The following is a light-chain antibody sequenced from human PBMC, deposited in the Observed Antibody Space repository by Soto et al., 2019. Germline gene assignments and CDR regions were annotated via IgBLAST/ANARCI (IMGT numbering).Light chain of an antibody. J-gene: IGLJ2*01. V-gene: IGLV1-40*01. CDR2: GNS. CDR1: SSNIGAGYD. CDR3: RSYDSSLSVV. Sequence: QSVLTQPPSVSGAPGQRVTISCTGSSSNIGAGYDVHWYQQLPGTAPKLLIYGNSNRPSGVPDRFSGSKSGTSASLGITGLQAGDEADYFCRSYDSSLSVVFGGGTKVTVL.